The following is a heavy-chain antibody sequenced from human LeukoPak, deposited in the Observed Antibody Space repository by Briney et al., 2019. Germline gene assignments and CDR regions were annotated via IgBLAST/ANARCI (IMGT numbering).Heavy chain of an antibody. CDR3: ARDSSLGATPFNWYMDV. V-gene: IGHV3-64*01. CDR2: ISSNGGST. J-gene: IGHJ6*03. CDR1: GFTFSSYA. D-gene: IGHD1-26*01. Sequence: PGGSLRLSCAASGFTFSSYAMRWVRQAPGKGLEYVSAISSNGGSTYYANSVKGRFTISRDNSKNTLYLQMGSLRAEDMAVYYCARDSSLGATPFNWYMDVWGKGTTVTVSS.